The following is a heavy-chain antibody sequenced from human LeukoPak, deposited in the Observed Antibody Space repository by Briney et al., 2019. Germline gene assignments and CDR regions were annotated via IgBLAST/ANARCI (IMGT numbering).Heavy chain of an antibody. CDR2: ISSSSSYI. V-gene: IGHV3-21*01. J-gene: IGHJ4*02. CDR1: GFTFSSYS. Sequence: KPGGSLRLSCAASGFTFSSYSMNWVRQAPGKGLEWVSSISSSSSYIYYADSVKGRFTISRDNAKNSLYLQMNSLRAEDTAVYYCARGAPARDFWSGYYTAVDYWGQGTLVTVSS. CDR3: ARGAPARDFWSGYYTAVDY. D-gene: IGHD3-3*01.